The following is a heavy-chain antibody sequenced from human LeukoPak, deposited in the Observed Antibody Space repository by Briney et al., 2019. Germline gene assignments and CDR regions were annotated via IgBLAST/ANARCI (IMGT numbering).Heavy chain of an antibody. CDR3: ARIRRDGDLDY. J-gene: IGHJ4*02. V-gene: IGHV4-59*01. CDR2: IYYSGST. CDR1: GGSISSYY. D-gene: IGHD5-24*01. Sequence: SETLSLTCTVSGGSISSYYWSWIRQPPGKGLGWIGYIYYSGSTNYNPSLKSRVTISVDTSKNQFSLKLSSVTAADTAVYYCARIRRDGDLDYWGQGTLVTVSS.